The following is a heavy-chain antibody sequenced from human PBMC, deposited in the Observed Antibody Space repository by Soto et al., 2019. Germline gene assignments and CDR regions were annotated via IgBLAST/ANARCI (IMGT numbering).Heavy chain of an antibody. CDR2: IIPIFGTV. Sequence: ASVKVSCKASGGTFSSYAISWVRQAPGQGLEWMGGIIPIFGTVNYAQKFQGRVTITADESTSTAYMELSSLRSEDTAVYYCARLHYVYSSSTDYWGQGTLVTVSS. V-gene: IGHV1-69*13. D-gene: IGHD6-6*01. CDR3: ARLHYVYSSSTDY. CDR1: GGTFSSYA. J-gene: IGHJ4*02.